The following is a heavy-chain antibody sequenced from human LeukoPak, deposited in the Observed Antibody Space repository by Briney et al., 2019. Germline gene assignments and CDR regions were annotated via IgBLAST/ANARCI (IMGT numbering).Heavy chain of an antibody. CDR1: GFTFSNYG. V-gene: IGHV3-33*02. D-gene: IGHD5-24*01. CDR3: ARGRDGYNYYYYYYMDV. CDR2: MWYDGSIK. J-gene: IGHJ6*03. Sequence: GGSLRLSCAASGFTFSNYGMHWVRQAPGKGLEWLAIMWYDGSIKYYADSAKGRFTISRDNSKNTVFLQMNSLRAEDTAVHYCARGRDGYNYYYYYYMDVWGKGTTVTVSS.